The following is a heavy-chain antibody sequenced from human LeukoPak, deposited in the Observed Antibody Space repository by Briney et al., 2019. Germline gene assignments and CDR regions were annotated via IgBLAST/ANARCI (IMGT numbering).Heavy chain of an antibody. CDR1: GGSISSGGYS. CDR3: ASSSDGSGSHDY. CDR2: IYHSGST. J-gene: IGHJ4*02. D-gene: IGHD3-10*01. Sequence: SETLSLTCALSGGSISSGGYSWSWVRQPRGKGLEWIGYIYHSGSTYYNPSLKSRVTISVDRSKNQFSLKLSSVTAADTAVYYCASSSDGSGSHDYWGEGTLVTVSS. V-gene: IGHV4-30-2*01.